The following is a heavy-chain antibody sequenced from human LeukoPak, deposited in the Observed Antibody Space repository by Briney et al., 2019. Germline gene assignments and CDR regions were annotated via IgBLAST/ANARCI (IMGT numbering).Heavy chain of an antibody. CDR1: GYTFTGYY. CDR3: ARDGPAQMVDFDY. J-gene: IGHJ4*02. D-gene: IGHD3-10*01. V-gene: IGHV1-2*02. CDR2: IYPYTGAT. Sequence: ASVKVSCKASGYTFTGYYMHWLRQAPGQGLECMGWIYPYTGATHYAQKFQGRVAMTRDTSISTAYMELSRLRPDDTAVCYCARDGPAQMVDFDYWGQGTLVTVSS.